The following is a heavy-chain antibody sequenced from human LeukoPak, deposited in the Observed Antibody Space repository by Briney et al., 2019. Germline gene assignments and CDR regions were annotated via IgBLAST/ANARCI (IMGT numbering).Heavy chain of an antibody. CDR2: IRYDESNK. Sequence: GGSLRLSCAASGFTFSNYGMHWVRQAPGKGLEWVAFIRYDESNKYYADSVKGRFTISRDNSKNTLYVQMDSLRAEDTAVYYCATEVRYGYWGQGTLVTVSS. D-gene: IGHD4-11*01. V-gene: IGHV3-30*02. CDR1: GFTFSNYG. CDR3: ATEVRYGY. J-gene: IGHJ4*02.